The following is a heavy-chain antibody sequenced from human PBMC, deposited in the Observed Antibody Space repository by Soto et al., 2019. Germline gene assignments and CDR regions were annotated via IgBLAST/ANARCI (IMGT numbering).Heavy chain of an antibody. D-gene: IGHD5-12*01. Sequence: GGSLRLSCAASGFTFSSYAMSWVRQAPGKGLEWVSAISGSGGSTYYADSVKGRFTISRDNSKNTLYLQMNSLRAEDTAVYYCAKDLGISRMATIPSKAFDIWGQGTMVTVSS. CDR3: AKDLGISRMATIPSKAFDI. V-gene: IGHV3-23*01. CDR1: GFTFSSYA. CDR2: ISGSGGST. J-gene: IGHJ3*02.